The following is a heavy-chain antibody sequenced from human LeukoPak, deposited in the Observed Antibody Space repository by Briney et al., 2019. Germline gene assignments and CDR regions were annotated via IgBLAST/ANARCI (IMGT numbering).Heavy chain of an antibody. D-gene: IGHD5-12*01. V-gene: IGHV4-59*02. CDR1: GASVSSYY. J-gene: IGHJ6*04. CDR2: IDNSGST. Sequence: SETLSLTCTVSGASVSSYYWSWFRQPPGKGLEWIGYIDNSGSTNYNPSLGSRVTISVDKSKNQFSLKLSSVTAADTAVYYCARMTYDPHGVDVWGKGTTVTVSS. CDR3: ARMTYDPHGVDV.